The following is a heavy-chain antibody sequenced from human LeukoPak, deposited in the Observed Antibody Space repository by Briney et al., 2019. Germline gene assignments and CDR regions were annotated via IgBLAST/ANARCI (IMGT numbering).Heavy chain of an antibody. D-gene: IGHD6-19*01. CDR3: AKAPRPGIAVAVHFDY. Sequence: PGGSLRLSRAASGFTFSSYAMSWVRQAPGKGLEWVSAISGSGGSTYYADSVKGRFTISRDNSKNTLYLQMNSLRAEDTAVYYCAKAPRPGIAVAVHFDYWGQGTLVTVSS. V-gene: IGHV3-23*01. CDR1: GFTFSSYA. J-gene: IGHJ4*02. CDR2: ISGSGGST.